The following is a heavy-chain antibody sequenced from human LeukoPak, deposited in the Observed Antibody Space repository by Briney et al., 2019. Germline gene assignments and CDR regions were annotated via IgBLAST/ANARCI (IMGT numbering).Heavy chain of an antibody. J-gene: IGHJ4*02. D-gene: IGHD2-8*01. V-gene: IGHV3-7*01. CDR2: ILPDGSYE. Sequence: PGGSLRLSCAASGFTFSDSWMTWVRQAPGKGLEWVANILPDGSYEHYVDSVKGRFTISRDNAKNSLSLHMNSLRAEDTAIYYCTTKWCWGQGTLVTVSS. CDR3: TTKWC. CDR1: GFTFSDSW.